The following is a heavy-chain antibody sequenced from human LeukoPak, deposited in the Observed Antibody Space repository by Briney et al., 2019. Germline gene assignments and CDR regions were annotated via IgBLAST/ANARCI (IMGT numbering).Heavy chain of an antibody. CDR2: MNPNSGNT. D-gene: IGHD4-17*01. Sequence: ASVTVSCKASGYTFTSYDINWLRQATGQGLEWMGWMNPNSGNTGYAQKFQGRVTMTRNSSISTAYLELSSLRSEDTAVYYCARGERGYGFDYWGQGTLVTVSS. V-gene: IGHV1-8*01. CDR1: GYTFTSYD. J-gene: IGHJ4*02. CDR3: ARGERGYGFDY.